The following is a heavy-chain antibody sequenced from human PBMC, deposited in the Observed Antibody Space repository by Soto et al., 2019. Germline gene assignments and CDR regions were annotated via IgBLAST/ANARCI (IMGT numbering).Heavy chain of an antibody. CDR2: ISYAGDYK. J-gene: IGHJ4*02. CDR1: GFNFRGFT. CDR3: AREPWGYSGSAKHFDY. Sequence: QVHLVESGGGVVQSGGSLRLSCAASGFNFRGFTMHWVRQAPDKGLEWLSVISYAGDYKNYADSVRGRISISRDNSKNTLFLQMNSLRPDDTAVYFCAREPWGYSGSAKHFDYWGQGSLVIVSS. V-gene: IGHV3-30-3*01. D-gene: IGHD6-25*01.